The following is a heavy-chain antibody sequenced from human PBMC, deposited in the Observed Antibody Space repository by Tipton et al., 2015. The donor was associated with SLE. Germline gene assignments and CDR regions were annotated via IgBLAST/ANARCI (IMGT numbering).Heavy chain of an antibody. CDR2: IYYSGST. J-gene: IGHJ6*03. CDR1: VGSISSGGYY. CDR3: ARGRNTVTTFHYFDYYMYD. V-gene: IGHV4-31*03. Sequence: TLSLTCTVSVGSISSGGYYWSWIRQHPGKGLEWFGYIYYSGSTDYNPSLKSRVTISVDTSQNQFSLKLTSVTTADTAVVYCARGRNTVTTFHYFDYYMYDWGKGTTVTVSS. D-gene: IGHD4-17*01.